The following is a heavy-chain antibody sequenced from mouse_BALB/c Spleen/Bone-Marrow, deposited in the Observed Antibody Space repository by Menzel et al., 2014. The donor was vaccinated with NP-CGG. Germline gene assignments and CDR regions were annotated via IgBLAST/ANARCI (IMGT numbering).Heavy chain of an antibody. CDR1: GYTFTDYI. V-gene: IGHV1-77*01. CDR2: IYPGSGSI. D-gene: IGHD4-1*01. J-gene: IGHJ4*01. Sequence: VKLVESGPELVKPGASVKMSCKASGYTFTDYIINWVKQRTGQGLEWIGEIYPGSGSIYYNEKFKGKATLTADKSSNTAYMQFSSLTSEDSAVYFCARSPNWDPYYAMDYWGQGTSVTVSS. CDR3: ARSPNWDPYYAMDY.